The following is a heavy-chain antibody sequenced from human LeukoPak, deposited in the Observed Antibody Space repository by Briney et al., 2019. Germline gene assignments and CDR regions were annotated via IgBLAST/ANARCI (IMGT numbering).Heavy chain of an antibody. CDR3: ARALDEGARFDY. V-gene: IGHV3-30-3*01. CDR1: GFTFSSYA. CDR2: ISYDGTNK. J-gene: IGHJ4*02. Sequence: GGSLRLSCAASGFTFSSYAMSWVRQAPGKGLEWVAVISYDGTNKYYADSVKGRFTISRDNSKNTLYLQMNSLRAEDTAVYYCARALDEGARFDYWGQGTLVTVSS.